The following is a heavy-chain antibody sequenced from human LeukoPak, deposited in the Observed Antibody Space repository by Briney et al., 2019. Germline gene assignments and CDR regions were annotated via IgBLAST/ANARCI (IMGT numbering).Heavy chain of an antibody. J-gene: IGHJ4*02. V-gene: IGHV4-34*01. D-gene: IGHD6-13*01. CDR2: INHSGST. CDR3: ARSRIAARSADY. CDR1: GGSFSGYY. Sequence: SETLSLTCAVYGGSFSGYYWSWIRQPPGKGLEWIGEINHSGSTNYSPSLKSRVTISVDTSKNQFSLKLSSVTAADTAVYYCARSRIAARSADYWGQGTLVTVSS.